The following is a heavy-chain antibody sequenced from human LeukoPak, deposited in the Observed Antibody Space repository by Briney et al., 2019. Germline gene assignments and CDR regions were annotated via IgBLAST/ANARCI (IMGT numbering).Heavy chain of an antibody. J-gene: IGHJ4*02. CDR2: ISAYNGNT. D-gene: IGHD3-9*01. CDR3: ARDWYYDILTGSELYYFDY. V-gene: IGHV1-18*01. CDR1: GYTFTGYG. Sequence: ASVKVSCKASGYTFTGYGISWVRQAPGQGLEWMGWISAYNGNTNYAQKLQGSVTMTTDTSTSTAYMELRSLRSDDTAVYYCARDWYYDILTGSELYYFDYWGQGILVTVSS.